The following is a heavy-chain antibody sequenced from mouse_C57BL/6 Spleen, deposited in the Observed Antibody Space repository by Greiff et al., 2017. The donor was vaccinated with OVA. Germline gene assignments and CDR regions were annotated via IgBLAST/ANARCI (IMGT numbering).Heavy chain of an antibody. CDR2: ISSGGSYT. V-gene: IGHV5-6*01. CDR1: GFTFSSYG. CDR3: ARRDTTVPYAMDY. Sequence: EVQRVESGGDLVKPGGSLKLSCAASGFTFSSYGMSWVRQTPDKRLEWVATISSGGSYTYYPDSVKGRFTISRDNAKNTLYLQMSSLKSEDTAMYYCARRDTTVPYAMDYWGQGTSVTVSS. D-gene: IGHD1-1*01. J-gene: IGHJ4*01.